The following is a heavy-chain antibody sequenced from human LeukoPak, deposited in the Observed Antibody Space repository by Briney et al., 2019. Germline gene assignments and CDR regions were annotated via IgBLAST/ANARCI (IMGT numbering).Heavy chain of an antibody. D-gene: IGHD2-2*01. CDR2: INQDGNKK. CDR1: GFTFSRYW. CDR3: AREVGVPAAMRWFDP. Sequence: GGSLRLSCAASGFTFSRYWMTWVRQAPGKGLEWVANINQDGNKKNYVDSVKGRFTISRDNAKNSLYLQMNSLRAEDTAVYYCAREVGVPAAMRWFDPWGQGTLVTVSS. V-gene: IGHV3-7*01. J-gene: IGHJ5*02.